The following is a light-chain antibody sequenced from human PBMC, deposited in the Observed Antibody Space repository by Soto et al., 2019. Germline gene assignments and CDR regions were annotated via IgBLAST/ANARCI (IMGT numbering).Light chain of an antibody. J-gene: IGKJ5*01. CDR1: QDIDNY. CDR3: QHYDHVQVT. Sequence: DIQMSQSPSSLSAFVGAIVTITCEASQDIDNYLNWYQRKPGKAPNLLIYDASNLETGVPSRFSGGGSGTDFTFTITSLKPEDIATYYCQHYDHVQVTVGQGTRLEIK. V-gene: IGKV1-33*01. CDR2: DAS.